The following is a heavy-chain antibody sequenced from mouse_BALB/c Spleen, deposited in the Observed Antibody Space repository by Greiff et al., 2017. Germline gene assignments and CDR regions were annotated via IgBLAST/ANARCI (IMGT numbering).Heavy chain of an antibody. CDR3: VRERGDGYYAYDY. V-gene: IGHV2-9-2*01. D-gene: IGHD2-3*01. CDR1: GFSLTSYD. Sequence: VQRVESGPGLVAPSQSLSITCTVSGFSLTSYDISWIRQPPGKGLEWLGVIWTGGGTNYNSAFMSRLSISKDNSKSQVFLKMNSLQTDDTAIYYCVRERGDGYYAYDYWGQGTTLTVSS. J-gene: IGHJ2*01. CDR2: IWTGGGT.